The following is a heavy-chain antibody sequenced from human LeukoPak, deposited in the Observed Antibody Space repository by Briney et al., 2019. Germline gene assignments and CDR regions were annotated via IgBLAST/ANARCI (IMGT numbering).Heavy chain of an antibody. CDR3: ARDLGAYFDY. CDR2: IYSGGTT. V-gene: IGHV3-53*01. CDR1: GFTVNSNY. J-gene: IGHJ4*02. Sequence: GGSLRLSCAASGFTVNSNYMSWVRQAPGKGLEWVSLIYSGGTTYYADSVKGRFTISRDSSKNTLFLQMNSLRAEDTAVYYCARDLGAYFDYWGQGTLVTVSS.